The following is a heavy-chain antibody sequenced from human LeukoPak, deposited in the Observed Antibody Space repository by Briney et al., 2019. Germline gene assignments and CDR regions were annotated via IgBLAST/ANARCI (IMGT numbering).Heavy chain of an antibody. V-gene: IGHV3-11*01. D-gene: IGHD6-13*01. CDR2: ITNSGSDK. CDR1: GFTFSDYY. Sequence: PGGSLRLSCAASGFTFSDYYMAWLRQAPGKGLEWVSYITNSGSDKYYADSVKGRFTISRDNAKNSLYLQMNSLRAEDTAVYYCAREEQQLEFDYWGQGTLVTVSS. J-gene: IGHJ4*02. CDR3: AREEQQLEFDY.